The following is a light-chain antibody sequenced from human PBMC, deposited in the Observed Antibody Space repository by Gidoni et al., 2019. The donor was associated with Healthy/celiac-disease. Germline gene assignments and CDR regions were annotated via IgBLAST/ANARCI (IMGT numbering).Light chain of an antibody. CDR3: LQFNSYPQEFT. V-gene: IGKV1-13*02. CDR2: DAS. Sequence: AIQLTQSPSSLSASVGDRVTITCRASQGISSSLAWYQQKPWKAPKLLIYDASSLESGVPSSFSGSASGTDFTLTISSLQPEDFATYYCLQFNSYPQEFTFGPGTKVDIK. J-gene: IGKJ3*01. CDR1: QGISSS.